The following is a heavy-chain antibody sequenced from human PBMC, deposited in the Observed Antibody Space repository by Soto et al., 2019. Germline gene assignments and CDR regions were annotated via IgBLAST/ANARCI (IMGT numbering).Heavy chain of an antibody. J-gene: IGHJ6*03. CDR2: ISGSGGST. V-gene: IGHV3-23*01. D-gene: IGHD6-13*01. CDR1: GFTFSSYA. Sequence: GGSLRLSCAASGFTFSSYAMSWVRQAPGKGLEWVSAISGSGGSTYYADSVKGRFTISRDNSKNTLYLQMNSLRAEDTAVYYCALIAAAGDYYYMDVSGKGTTVTVSS. CDR3: ALIAAAGDYYYMDV.